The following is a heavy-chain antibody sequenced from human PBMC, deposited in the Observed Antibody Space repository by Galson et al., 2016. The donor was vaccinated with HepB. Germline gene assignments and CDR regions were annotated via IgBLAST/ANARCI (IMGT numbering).Heavy chain of an antibody. CDR1: GFTFSYYY. CDR3: ARDRGENYESSGYHDY. D-gene: IGHD3-22*01. J-gene: IGHJ4*02. Sequence: SLRLSCAASGFTFSYYYMSWIRQAPGKGLEWVSFISGSGFSTNYAGSVRGRFTISRDIAKNSVHLEMNNLRAEDTAVYYCARDRGENYESSGYHDYWGQGALVTVSS. CDR2: ISGSGFST. V-gene: IGHV3-11*06.